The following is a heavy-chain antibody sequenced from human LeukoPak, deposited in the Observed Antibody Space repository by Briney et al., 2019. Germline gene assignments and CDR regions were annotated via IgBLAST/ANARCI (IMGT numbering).Heavy chain of an antibody. V-gene: IGHV3-7*01. J-gene: IGHJ4*02. CDR3: ARRRSGYSSGSFDY. D-gene: IGHD6-19*01. CDR1: GFTFSSYW. CDR2: IKQDGSEK. Sequence: GGSLRLSCAASGFTFSSYWMSWVRQAPGKGLEWVANIKQDGSEKYYVDSVKGRFTISRDNAKNSLYLQMNSLRAEDTAVYYCARRRSGYSSGSFDYWGQGTLVTVSS.